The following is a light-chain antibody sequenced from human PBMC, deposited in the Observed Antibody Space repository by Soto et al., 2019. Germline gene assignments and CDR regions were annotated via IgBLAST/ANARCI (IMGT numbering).Light chain of an antibody. CDR2: DAS. CDR1: QTIRRW. V-gene: IGKV1-5*01. J-gene: IGKJ1*01. Sequence: DIAMTQSPSTLSASVGDRVTITCRASQTIRRWLAWYQQRPGKAPKVLIYDASTLESGVPARFSGSGSETQFSLTISSLQPEDSATYYCQRYNSDPWTFGQGTKVEIK. CDR3: QRYNSDPWT.